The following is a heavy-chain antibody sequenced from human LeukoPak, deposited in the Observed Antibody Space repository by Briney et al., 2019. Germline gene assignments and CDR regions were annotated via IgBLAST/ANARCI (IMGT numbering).Heavy chain of an antibody. CDR1: GFTFSSYW. V-gene: IGHV3-74*01. CDR3: ARVAFGCDELYYFDY. J-gene: IGHJ4*02. CDR2: INSDGSST. Sequence: GGSLRLSCAASGFTFSSYWMHWVRQAPGKGLVWVSRINSDGSSTSYADSVKGRFTSSRDNAKNTLYLQMNSLRAEDTAVYYCARVAFGCDELYYFDYWGQGTLVTVSS. D-gene: IGHD5-12*01.